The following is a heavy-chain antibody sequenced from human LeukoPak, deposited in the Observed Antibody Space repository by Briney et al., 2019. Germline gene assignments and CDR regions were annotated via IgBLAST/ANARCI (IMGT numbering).Heavy chain of an antibody. D-gene: IGHD2-15*01. J-gene: IGHJ6*02. Sequence: GGSLRLSCAASGFTFDYSAMTWVRQAPEKGLEWVSTINTGDITFYANSVKGRFTVSRDNAKNSLFLQMNSLRAADTAVYYCTRDSLPCRTDSCYSGPDYYGMGVWGQGTTVTVSS. CDR1: GFTFDYSA. CDR3: TRDSLPCRTDSCYSGPDYYGMGV. CDR2: INTGDIT. V-gene: IGHV3-23*01.